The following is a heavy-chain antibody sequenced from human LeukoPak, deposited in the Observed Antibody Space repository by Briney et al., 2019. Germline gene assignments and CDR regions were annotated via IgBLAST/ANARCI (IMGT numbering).Heavy chain of an antibody. V-gene: IGHV3-23*01. CDR3: AKASYSSSWYSPGYFDY. J-gene: IGHJ4*02. CDR1: GFTFSSSA. CDR2: ISGSGGST. D-gene: IGHD6-13*01. Sequence: GGSLRLSCAVSGFTFSSSAMSWVRQAPGKGLEWVSAISGSGGSTYYADSVKGRFTISRDNSKNTLYLQMNSLRAEDTAVYYCAKASYSSSWYSPGYFDYWGQGTLVTVSS.